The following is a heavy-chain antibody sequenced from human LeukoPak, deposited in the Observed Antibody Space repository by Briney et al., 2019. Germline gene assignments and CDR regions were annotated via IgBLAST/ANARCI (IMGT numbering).Heavy chain of an antibody. CDR1: GGSISSYY. CDR3: ARDGSSGYYYNY. Sequence: KASETLSLTCTVSGGSISSYYWSWIRQPAGKGLEWIGRVYTSGSTNYNPSLKSRVTVSVDTSKEQVFLKLISVTPADTAVYYCARDGSSGYYYNYWGQGILVSVSS. V-gene: IGHV4-4*07. J-gene: IGHJ4*02. D-gene: IGHD3-22*01. CDR2: VYTSGST.